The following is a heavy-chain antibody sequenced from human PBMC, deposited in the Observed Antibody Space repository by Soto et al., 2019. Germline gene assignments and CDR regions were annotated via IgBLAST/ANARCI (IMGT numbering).Heavy chain of an antibody. CDR1: GYTLTELS. CDR2: FDPEDGET. CDR3: ATDVVVVDDSNLDY. Sequence: GASVKVSCKVSGYTLTELSMHWVRQAPGKGLEWMGGFDPEDGETIYAQKFQGRVTMTEDTSTDTAYMELSSLRSEDTAVYYCATDVVVVDDSNLDYWGQGTLVTVSS. V-gene: IGHV1-24*01. D-gene: IGHD2-15*01. J-gene: IGHJ4*02.